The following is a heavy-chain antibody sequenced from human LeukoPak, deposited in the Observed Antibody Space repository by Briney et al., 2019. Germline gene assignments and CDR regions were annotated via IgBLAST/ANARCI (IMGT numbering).Heavy chain of an antibody. D-gene: IGHD3-22*01. CDR2: IYYSGST. Sequence: PSETLSLTCSVSGDSISTSSYYWGWIRQPPGKGLEWIGTIYYSGSTYYNPSLTSRVTISVDTSKNQFSLKLSSVTAADTAVYYCARVAYYDSSGYTFDYWGQGTLVTVSS. J-gene: IGHJ4*02. CDR1: GDSISTSSYY. V-gene: IGHV4-39*07. CDR3: ARVAYYDSSGYTFDY.